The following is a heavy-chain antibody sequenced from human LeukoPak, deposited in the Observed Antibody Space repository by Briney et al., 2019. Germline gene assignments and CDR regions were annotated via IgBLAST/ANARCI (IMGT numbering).Heavy chain of an antibody. J-gene: IGHJ4*02. CDR3: ARGPMYSSRFAGDY. Sequence: GGSLRLSCAAAAFTFSIYCINWVRQAPGKGLEWVSYISSSSSTIYYADSVKGRFTISRDNAKNSLYLQMNSLRDEDTAVYYCARGPMYSSRFAGDYWGQGTLVTVSS. V-gene: IGHV3-48*02. D-gene: IGHD6-13*01. CDR1: AFTFSIYC. CDR2: ISSSSSTI.